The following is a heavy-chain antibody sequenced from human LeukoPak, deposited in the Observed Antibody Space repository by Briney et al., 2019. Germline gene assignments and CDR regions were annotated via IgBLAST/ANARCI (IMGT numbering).Heavy chain of an antibody. J-gene: IGHJ6*02. D-gene: IGHD3-10*01. CDR1: GGSVRSGRNY. CDR2: IYDTGST. CDR3: ARGGRSSWGFGETYYYYYAMDV. Sequence: SETLSLTRTVSGGSVRSGRNYWSWLRHPPGKGLEWRAYIYDTGSTNYNPSLKSRVTISVDTSKNQFSLKLSSVTAADTAVYYCARGGRSSWGFGETYYYYYAMDVWGQGTTVTVSS. V-gene: IGHV4-61*01.